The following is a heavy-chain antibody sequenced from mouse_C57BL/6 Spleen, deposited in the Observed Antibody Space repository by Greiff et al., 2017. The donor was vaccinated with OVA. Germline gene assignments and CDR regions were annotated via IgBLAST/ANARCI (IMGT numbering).Heavy chain of an antibody. V-gene: IGHV5-16*01. Sequence: EVQVVESEGGLVQPGSSMKLSCTASGFTFSDYYMAWVRQVPEKGLEWVANINYDGSSTYYLDSLKSRFIISRDNAKNILYLQMSSLKSEDTATYYCARVITTVVATGYFDYWGQGTTLTVSS. CDR3: ARVITTVVATGYFDY. CDR1: GFTFSDYY. J-gene: IGHJ2*01. D-gene: IGHD1-1*01. CDR2: INYDGSST.